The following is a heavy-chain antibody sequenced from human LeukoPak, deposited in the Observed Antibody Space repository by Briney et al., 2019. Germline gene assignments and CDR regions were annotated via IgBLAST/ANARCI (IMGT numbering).Heavy chain of an antibody. V-gene: IGHV4-4*02. Sequence: PSETLSLTCAVSGGSVSSSNWWSWVRQPPGKGLEWIGEINHSGSTNYNPSLKSRVTISVDTSKNQFSLKLSSVTAADTAVYYCAGWDSSTFDRLGYSGYHEAVAVHYYGMDVWGQGTTVTVSS. J-gene: IGHJ6*02. D-gene: IGHD5-12*01. CDR1: GGSVSSSNW. CDR3: AGWDSSTFDRLGYSGYHEAVAVHYYGMDV. CDR2: INHSGST.